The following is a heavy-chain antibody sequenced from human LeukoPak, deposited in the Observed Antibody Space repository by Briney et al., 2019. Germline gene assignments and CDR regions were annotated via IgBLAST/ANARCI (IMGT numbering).Heavy chain of an antibody. CDR3: ARAIMATIWKSRYAFDI. J-gene: IGHJ3*02. V-gene: IGHV3-21*01. D-gene: IGHD5-24*01. CDR2: ISSSSSYI. CDR1: GFTFSSYS. Sequence: GGSLRLSCAASGFTFSSYSMNWVRQAPGKGLEWVSSISSSSSYIYYADSVKGRFTISRDNAKNSLYLQMNSLRAEDTAVYYCARAIMATIWKSRYAFDIWGQGTMVTVSS.